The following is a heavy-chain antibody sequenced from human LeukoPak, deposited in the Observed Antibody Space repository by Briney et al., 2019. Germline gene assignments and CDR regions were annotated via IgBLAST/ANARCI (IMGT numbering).Heavy chain of an antibody. V-gene: IGHV4-34*01. CDR2: IDHSGST. CDR3: ARGSGAYDRTGNFYYYTDV. D-gene: IGHD3-22*01. J-gene: IGHJ6*03. Sequence: SETLSLTCAVYGGSFSDYSWSWIRQSPGRGLEWIGEIDHSGSTNYNQSLKSRVTISVDTSKNQVSLKLTSVTAADSALFYCARGSGAYDRTGNFYYYTDVWGKGTTVTVSS. CDR1: GGSFSDYS.